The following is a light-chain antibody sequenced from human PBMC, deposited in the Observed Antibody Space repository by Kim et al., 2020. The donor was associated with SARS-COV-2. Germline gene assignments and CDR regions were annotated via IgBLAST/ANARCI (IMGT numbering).Light chain of an antibody. J-gene: IGKJ4*01. CDR3: QQYSTFPLT. CDR1: QDISNY. V-gene: IGKV1-16*02. Sequence: ASIGDRVTITCQASQDISNYLDWFQQKPGKAPKPLIYAASRLQSGVPSKFSGSGSGTDFTLTISSLQPEDSATYYCQQYSTFPLTFGRGTKVDIK. CDR2: AAS.